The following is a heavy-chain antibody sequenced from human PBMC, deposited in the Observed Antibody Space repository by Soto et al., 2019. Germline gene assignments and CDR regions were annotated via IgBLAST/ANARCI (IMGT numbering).Heavy chain of an antibody. CDR2: INQDGSEK. CDR1: GFTFRSYW. Sequence: EVHLVESGGGLVQPGGSLRLSCAASGFTFRSYWMSWVRQAPGKGLEWVANINQDGSEKYYVDSVKGRFTISRDNAENSLFLQVNSLRAEDTAVYYCAIDGVEDGLYLDNWVQGTLLTVSS. J-gene: IGHJ4*02. CDR3: AIDGVEDGLYLDN. V-gene: IGHV3-7*01. D-gene: IGHD2-15*01.